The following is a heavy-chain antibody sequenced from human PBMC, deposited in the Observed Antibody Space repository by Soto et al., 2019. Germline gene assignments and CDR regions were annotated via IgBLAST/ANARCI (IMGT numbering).Heavy chain of an antibody. J-gene: IGHJ4*02. CDR1: VFSLSTSGMC. V-gene: IGHV2-70*01. CDR2: IDWDDDK. Sequence: SGPTLVNPTQTLTLTCTFSVFSLSTSGMCVSWIRQPPGKALEWLALIDWDDDKYYSTSLKTRLTISKDTSKNQVVLTMTNMGPVDTATYYCARSDSSSSRGQLEYYFDYWGQGTLVTVSS. CDR3: ARSDSSSSRGQLEYYFDY. D-gene: IGHD6-6*01.